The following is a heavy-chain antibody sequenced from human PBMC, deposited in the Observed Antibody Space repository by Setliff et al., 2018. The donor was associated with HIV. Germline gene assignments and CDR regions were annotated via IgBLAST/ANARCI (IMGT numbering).Heavy chain of an antibody. CDR1: GGSISSHY. Sequence: TLSLTCTVPGGSISSHYWSWIRLPPGKGLEWIGTIYYNGNTNYNPSLKSRVAISVDTSKNLFSLKMNSVTPADTAVYYCARGIENFWSGYIRWGQGTLVTVSS. D-gene: IGHD3-3*01. CDR3: ARGIENFWSGYIR. CDR2: IYYNGNT. J-gene: IGHJ4*02. V-gene: IGHV4-59*11.